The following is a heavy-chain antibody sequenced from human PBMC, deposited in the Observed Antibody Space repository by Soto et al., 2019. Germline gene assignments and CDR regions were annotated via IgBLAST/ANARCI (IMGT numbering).Heavy chain of an antibody. Sequence: PSETLSLTCTVSGGSISSGGYYWSWIRQHPGKGLEWIGYIYYSGSTYYNPSLKSRVTISVDTSKNQFPLKLSSVTAADTAVYYCAREQSSLSAWFDPWGQGTLVTVSS. CDR2: IYYSGST. CDR3: AREQSSLSAWFDP. CDR1: GGSISSGGYY. V-gene: IGHV4-31*02. D-gene: IGHD6-6*01. J-gene: IGHJ5*02.